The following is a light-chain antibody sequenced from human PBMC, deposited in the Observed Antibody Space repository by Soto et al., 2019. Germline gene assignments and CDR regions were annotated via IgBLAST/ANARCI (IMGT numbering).Light chain of an antibody. CDR1: QSVSSY. CDR3: QQRRTWPPYT. V-gene: IGKV3-11*01. Sequence: EIVLTQSPATLSLSPGERATLSCRASQSVSSYLAWYQQKPGQAPRLLIYDASNRATGIPAMFSGSGSGTDFTLIISSLVPEDCAVADCQQRRTWPPYTFGQGTKLEIK. CDR2: DAS. J-gene: IGKJ2*01.